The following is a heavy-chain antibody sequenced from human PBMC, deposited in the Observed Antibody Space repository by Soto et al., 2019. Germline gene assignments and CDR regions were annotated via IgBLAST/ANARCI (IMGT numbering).Heavy chain of an antibody. D-gene: IGHD2-21*02. V-gene: IGHV2-5*02. Sequence: QITLKESGPTLVKPTQTLTLTCTFSGFSLSTTAEGVGWIRQPPGKALEWLALIYWDDDERYSPSLKSRLTSTKDTSKNQVVLTMTILDPVDTASYYCAHGSCSSADCYPNPYLDYWGQGILVTVSS. CDR3: AHGSCSSADCYPNPYLDY. CDR2: IYWDDDE. J-gene: IGHJ4*02. CDR1: GFSLSTTAEG.